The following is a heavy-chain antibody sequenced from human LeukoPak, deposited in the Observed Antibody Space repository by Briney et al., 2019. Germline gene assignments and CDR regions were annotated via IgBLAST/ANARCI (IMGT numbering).Heavy chain of an antibody. V-gene: IGHV3-64*01. D-gene: IGHD6-19*01. CDR3: ARGSVSTGYSSGWYDY. Sequence: GRSLRLSCAASGFTFSSYAMHWVRQAPGKGLEYVSAITSNGGSTYYANSVKGRFTISRDNSKNTLYLQMGSLRAEDMAVYYCARGSVSTGYSSGWYDYWGQGTLVTVSS. J-gene: IGHJ4*02. CDR1: GFTFSSYA. CDR2: ITSNGGST.